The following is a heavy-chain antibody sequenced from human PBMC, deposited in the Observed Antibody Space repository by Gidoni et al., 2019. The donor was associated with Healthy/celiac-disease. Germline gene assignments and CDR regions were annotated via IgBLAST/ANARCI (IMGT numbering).Heavy chain of an antibody. CDR1: GFTFDAYA. D-gene: IGHD1-26*01. J-gene: IGHJ4*02. Sequence: EVQLVESGGGLVQPGRSLRLSCAASGFTFDAYAMHWVRQAPGKGLEWVSGISWNSGSIGYADSVKGRFTISRDNAKNSLYLQMNSLRAEDTALYYCAKVASLGWGRTDFDYWGQGTLVTVSS. CDR2: ISWNSGSI. V-gene: IGHV3-9*01. CDR3: AKVASLGWGRTDFDY.